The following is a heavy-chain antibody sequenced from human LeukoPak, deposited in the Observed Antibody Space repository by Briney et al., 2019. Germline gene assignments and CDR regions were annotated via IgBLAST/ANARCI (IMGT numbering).Heavy chain of an antibody. CDR1: DGSLSGHF. V-gene: IGHV4-59*11. J-gene: IGHJ4*02. D-gene: IGHD3-9*01. Sequence: SDTLSLTYTVTDGSLSGHFCSWCRRPPRKRLENIGYNHSSGSTNYNPSYKSRVTVSLEMSKNQFSLSLSSVTAADTAVYYCARDPGDTDWYNFDFWGQGILVTVSS. CDR3: ARDPGDTDWYNFDF. CDR2: NHSSGST.